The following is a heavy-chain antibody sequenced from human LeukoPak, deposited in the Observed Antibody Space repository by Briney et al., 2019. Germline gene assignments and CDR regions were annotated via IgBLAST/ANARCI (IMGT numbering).Heavy chain of an antibody. D-gene: IGHD1-26*01. V-gene: IGHV1-18*01. CDR2: ISAYNGNT. J-gene: IGHJ6*03. Sequence: GASVKVSCKASGYTFTSYGISWVRQAPGQGLEWMGWISAYNGNTNYAQKFQGRVTITRNTSISTAYMELSSLRSEDTAVYYCARVQRGVVGSNYYYYYMDVWGKGTTVTVSS. CDR1: GYTFTSYG. CDR3: ARVQRGVVGSNYYYYYMDV.